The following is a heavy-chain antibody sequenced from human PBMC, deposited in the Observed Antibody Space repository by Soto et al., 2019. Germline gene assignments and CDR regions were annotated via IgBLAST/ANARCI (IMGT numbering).Heavy chain of an antibody. D-gene: IGHD2-21*01. CDR2: IYYSGTT. Sequence: QVQLQESGPGLVKPSQTLSLTCSVSGASISSGGYYWNWIRQHPGKGLEWIGYIYYSGTTYYNPSLTSRFTISVDPSKNQFSLKLSSVTAADTAVYYCAASCVGCGGFNYYGMDVWGQGTTVTVSS. V-gene: IGHV4-31*03. J-gene: IGHJ6*02. CDR1: GASISSGGYY. CDR3: AASCVGCGGFNYYGMDV.